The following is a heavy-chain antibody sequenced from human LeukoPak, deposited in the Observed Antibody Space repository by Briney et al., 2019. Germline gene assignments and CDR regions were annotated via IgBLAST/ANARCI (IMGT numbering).Heavy chain of an antibody. CDR3: ARDQAYCSSTSCLGAEDAFDI. Sequence: SETLSLTCTVSGGSISSSSYYWGWIRQPPGKGLEWIGSIYYSGSTYYNPSLKSRVTISVDTSKNQFSLKLSSVTAADTAVYYCARDQAYCSSTSCLGAEDAFDIWGQGTMVTVSS. V-gene: IGHV4-39*07. D-gene: IGHD2-2*01. CDR2: IYYSGST. CDR1: GGSISSSSYY. J-gene: IGHJ3*02.